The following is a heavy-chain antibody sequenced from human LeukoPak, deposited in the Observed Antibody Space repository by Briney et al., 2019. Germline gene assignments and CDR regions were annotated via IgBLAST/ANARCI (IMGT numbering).Heavy chain of an antibody. CDR1: GYTFTSYG. D-gene: IGHD6-13*01. CDR3: ARGAVYSSSWYWGNWFDP. Sequence: GASVKVSCKASGYTFTSYGISWVRQAPGQGLEWMGWISAYNGNTNYAQKLQGRVTMTTDTSTSTAYMELRSLRSDDTAVYYCARGAVYSSSWYWGNWFDPWGQEPWSPSPQ. CDR2: ISAYNGNT. V-gene: IGHV1-18*01. J-gene: IGHJ5*02.